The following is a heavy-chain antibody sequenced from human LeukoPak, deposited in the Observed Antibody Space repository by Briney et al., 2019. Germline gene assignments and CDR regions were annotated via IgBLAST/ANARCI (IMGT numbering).Heavy chain of an antibody. CDR3: ARGQVVVIKDLLRFDP. D-gene: IGHD3-22*01. CDR2: INPSGGST. J-gene: IGHJ5*02. Sequence: ASVKVSCKASGYTFISYYMHWVRQAPGQGLEWMGIINPSGGSTSYAQKFQGRVTMTRDTSTSTVYMELSSLRSEDTAVYYCARGQVVVIKDLLRFDPWGQGTLVTVSS. CDR1: GYTFISYY. V-gene: IGHV1-46*01.